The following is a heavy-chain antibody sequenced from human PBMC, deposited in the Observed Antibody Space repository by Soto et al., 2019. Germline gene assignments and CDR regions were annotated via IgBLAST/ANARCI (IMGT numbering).Heavy chain of an antibody. J-gene: IGHJ6*03. Sequence: SETLSLTCTVSGGSISSYYWSWIRQPPGKGLEWIGYIYYSGSTNYNPSLKSRVTISVDTSKNQFSLKLSSVTAADTAVYYCARHSPTHYYMDVWGKGTTVTVSS. CDR3: ARHSPTHYYMDV. CDR1: GGSISSYY. CDR2: IYYSGST. V-gene: IGHV4-59*08.